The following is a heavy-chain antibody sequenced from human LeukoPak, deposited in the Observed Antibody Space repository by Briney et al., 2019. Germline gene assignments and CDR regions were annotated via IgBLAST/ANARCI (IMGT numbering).Heavy chain of an antibody. D-gene: IGHD5/OR15-5a*01. CDR2: INAGNGNT. CDR1: GYTFTNYA. J-gene: IGHJ4*02. V-gene: IGHV1-3*03. Sequence: WASVKVSCKASGYTFTNYAVNWVRQAPGQRLEWMGWINAGNGNTKYSQKFQDRVTLTRDTSASTAYMELSSLRSEDMAVYYRARGIWTSHSVGYYFDNWGQGTLVTVSS. CDR3: ARGIWTSHSVGYYFDN.